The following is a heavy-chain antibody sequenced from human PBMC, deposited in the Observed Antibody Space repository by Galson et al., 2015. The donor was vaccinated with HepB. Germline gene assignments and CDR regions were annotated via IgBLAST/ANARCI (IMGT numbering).Heavy chain of an antibody. Sequence: SGAEVKQPGKSLRISCEGSGYIFTYFYINWVRQMPGKGLEWLGRIDPTDSSTTYNPSFRGHVSFSVDTSISTAYLQWSSLRAEDTAVYYCAKVLGEIIVAPYYYYYGMDVWGQGTTVTVSS. CDR3: AKVLGEIIVAPYYYYYGMDV. D-gene: IGHD3-16*02. CDR1: GYIFTYFY. J-gene: IGHJ6*02. CDR2: IDPTDSST. V-gene: IGHV5-10-1*01.